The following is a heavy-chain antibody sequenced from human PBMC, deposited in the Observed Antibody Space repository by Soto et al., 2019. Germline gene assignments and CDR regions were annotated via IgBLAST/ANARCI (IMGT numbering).Heavy chain of an antibody. CDR3: ASLPRDSSSFGGDYYYYGMDV. V-gene: IGHV3-33*01. D-gene: IGHD6-6*01. J-gene: IGHJ6*02. CDR1: GFTFSSYG. CDR2: IWYDGSNK. Sequence: GGSLRLSCAASGFTFSSYGMHWVRQAPGKGLEWVAVIWYDGSNKYYADSVKGRFTISRDNSKNTLYLQMNSLRAEDTAVYYCASLPRDSSSFGGDYYYYGMDVWGQGTTVTVSS.